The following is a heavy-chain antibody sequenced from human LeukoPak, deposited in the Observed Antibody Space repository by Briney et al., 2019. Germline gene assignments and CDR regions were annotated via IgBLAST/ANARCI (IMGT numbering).Heavy chain of an antibody. CDR1: GGSFSGYY. Sequence: PSETLSLTCAVYGGSFSGYYWSWIRQPPGKGLEWIGEINHSGSTNYNPSLKSRVTISVDTSKNQFSLKLSSVTAADTAVYYCARGLRFLEWSYPSGYYYYMDVWGKGTTVTVSS. J-gene: IGHJ6*03. CDR3: ARGLRFLEWSYPSGYYYYMDV. V-gene: IGHV4-34*01. D-gene: IGHD3-3*01. CDR2: INHSGST.